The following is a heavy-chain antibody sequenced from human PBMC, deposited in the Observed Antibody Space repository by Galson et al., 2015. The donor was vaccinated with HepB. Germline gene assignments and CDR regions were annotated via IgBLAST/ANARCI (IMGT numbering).Heavy chain of an antibody. V-gene: IGHV5-10-1*01. CDR2: IDPADSNT. Sequence: QSGAEVKKPGESLRISCKGSGYRFTSQWISWVRQMPGKGLEWMGRIDPADSNTKDSPSFQGHVTISVDKSISTVYLQWSSLKASDTAVYYCATLIHEPGTWYFDFWGRGTLVTVSS. J-gene: IGHJ2*01. CDR1: GYRFTSQW. CDR3: ATLIHEPGTWYFDF. D-gene: IGHD3/OR15-3a*01.